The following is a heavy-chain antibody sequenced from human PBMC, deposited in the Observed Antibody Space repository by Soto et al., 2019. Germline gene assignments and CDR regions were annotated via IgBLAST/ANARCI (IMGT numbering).Heavy chain of an antibody. D-gene: IGHD6-13*01. CDR3: ARERPDGSRLDP. CDR2: IYYCGST. Sequence: QVQLQESGPGLVKPSQTLSLTCTVSGGSISSGDYYWSWIRQPPGKGLEWIGYIYYCGSTYYNPSLQSRVTISVDPSKNQFSLKLSSATAADTAVYYCARERPDGSRLDPWGQGTLVTVSS. CDR1: GGSISSGDYY. J-gene: IGHJ5*02. V-gene: IGHV4-30-4*01.